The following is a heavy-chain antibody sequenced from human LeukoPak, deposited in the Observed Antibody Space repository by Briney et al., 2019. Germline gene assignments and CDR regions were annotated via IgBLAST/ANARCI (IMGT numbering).Heavy chain of an antibody. V-gene: IGHV1-8*01. CDR2: MNPNSGNT. Sequence: ASVKVSCKASGYTFTSYDINWVRQATGQGLEWMGWMNPNSGNTGYAQKFQGRVTMTRNTSISTAYMDLSSLRSEDTAVYYCARGRRFGEDYYYYVDVWGKGTTVTVSS. CDR1: GYTFTSYD. J-gene: IGHJ6*03. D-gene: IGHD3-10*01. CDR3: ARGRRFGEDYYYYVDV.